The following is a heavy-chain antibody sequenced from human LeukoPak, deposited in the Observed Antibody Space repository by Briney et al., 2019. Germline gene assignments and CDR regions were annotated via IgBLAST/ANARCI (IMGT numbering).Heavy chain of an antibody. J-gene: IGHJ3*01. CDR2: VTGDSGTT. V-gene: IGHV3-23*01. CDR1: GGSFSGYY. CDR3: AKGWSGYFRSPFDL. Sequence: ETLSLICAVYGGSFSGYYWSWVRQAPGKGLEWVSVVTGDSGTTHYADSVKGRFTISRGNSKNTLYLQMSSLRAEDTAVYFCAKGWSGYFRSPFDLWGRGTMVTVSS. D-gene: IGHD3-3*01.